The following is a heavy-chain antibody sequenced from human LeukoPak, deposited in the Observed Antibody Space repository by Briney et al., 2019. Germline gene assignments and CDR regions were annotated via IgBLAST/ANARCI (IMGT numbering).Heavy chain of an antibody. Sequence: GESLMISCKGSGYSFTSYWIGWVRQMPGKGLEWMGIIYPGDSDTRYSPSFQGQVTISADKSISTAYLQWSSLKASDTAMYYCARHGSSSSSLGAFDIWGQGTMVTVSS. D-gene: IGHD6-6*01. CDR2: IYPGDSDT. CDR1: GYSFTSYW. CDR3: ARHGSSSSSLGAFDI. J-gene: IGHJ3*02. V-gene: IGHV5-51*01.